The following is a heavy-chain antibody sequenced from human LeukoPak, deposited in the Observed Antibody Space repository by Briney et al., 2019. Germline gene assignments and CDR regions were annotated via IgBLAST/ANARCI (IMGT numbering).Heavy chain of an antibody. Sequence: SETLSLTCTVSGDSISSSSYYWGWIRQPPGKGLEWIGSIYYSGSTYYNPSLKSRVTISVDTSKNQFSLKLSSVTAADTAVYYCARGDSLGPTVNYFDYWGQGTLVTVSS. V-gene: IGHV4-39*01. CDR2: IYYSGST. CDR1: GDSISSSSYY. CDR3: ARGDSLGPTVNYFDY. D-gene: IGHD4-17*01. J-gene: IGHJ4*02.